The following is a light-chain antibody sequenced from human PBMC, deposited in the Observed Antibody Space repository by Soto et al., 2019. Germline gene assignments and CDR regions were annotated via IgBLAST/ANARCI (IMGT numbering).Light chain of an antibody. CDR1: SSDVGGYNY. V-gene: IGLV2-8*01. J-gene: IGLJ2*01. CDR2: EVS. CDR3: SSFAGNNNLV. Sequence: QSVLTQPPSVSWSPGQSVTISCTGTSSDVGGYNYVSWYQQHPGKAPKLMISEVSKRPSGVPDRFSGSKSGNTASLTVSGLQAEDEADYYCSSFAGNNNLVFGGGTKLTVL.